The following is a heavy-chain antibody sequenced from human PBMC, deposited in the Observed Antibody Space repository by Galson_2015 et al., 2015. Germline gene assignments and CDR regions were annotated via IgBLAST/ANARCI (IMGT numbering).Heavy chain of an antibody. Sequence: SLRLSCAASGFTFSSYGMHWVRQAPGKGLEWVAVISYEGSKKYYVDSVKGRFTISRDNSKNTLYLQMNSLRAEDTAVYYCAKEGLGTLVRGIITNYFDYWGQGALVTVSS. V-gene: IGHV3-30*18. CDR2: ISYEGSKK. CDR1: GFTFSSYG. CDR3: AKEGLGTLVRGIITNYFDY. D-gene: IGHD3-10*01. J-gene: IGHJ4*02.